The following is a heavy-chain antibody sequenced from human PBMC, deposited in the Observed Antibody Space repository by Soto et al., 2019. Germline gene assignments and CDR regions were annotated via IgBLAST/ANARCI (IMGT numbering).Heavy chain of an antibody. V-gene: IGHV1-69*06. CDR1: GGTFSSYA. Sequence: SVKVSCKASGGTFSSYAISWVRQTPGQGLGWMGGMIPIFGTANYAQKFQGRDTIPADKSTSTAYMQLSSLISEDTPVYYWASTDFWTGHYYYYGMHVWGQGTTVTVSS. D-gene: IGHD3-3*01. CDR3: ASTDFWTGHYYYYGMHV. J-gene: IGHJ6*02. CDR2: MIPIFGTA.